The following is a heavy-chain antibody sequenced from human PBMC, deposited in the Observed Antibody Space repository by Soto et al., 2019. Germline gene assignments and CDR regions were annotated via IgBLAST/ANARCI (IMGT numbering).Heavy chain of an antibody. CDR1: GFTFSDHY. V-gene: IGHV3-72*01. D-gene: IGHD4-17*01. J-gene: IGHJ4*02. CDR2: TRDKAHSYTT. CDR3: ARVDTVTGYYFDY. Sequence: GGSLRLSCAASGFTFSDHYMDWVRQAPGKGLEWVGRTRDKAHSYTTEYAASVKGRFTVSRDHSDNSLYLQMNSLKTEDTAVYYCARVDTVTGYYFDYWGQGTLVTVSS.